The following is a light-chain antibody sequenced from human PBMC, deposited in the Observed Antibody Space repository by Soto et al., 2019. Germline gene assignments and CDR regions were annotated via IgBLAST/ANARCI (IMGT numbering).Light chain of an antibody. CDR3: QQSYSSPHT. Sequence: DIQMTQSPSTLSPSVGDRVTITCRASQSISSCLACYQLKPVKAPKFLIHNASTLESGVPSRFSGSGSGTDVTLTISSLQAEDVATYYCQQSYSSPHTFGHGTRLEIK. V-gene: IGKV1-5*03. CDR2: NAS. CDR1: QSISSC. J-gene: IGKJ5*01.